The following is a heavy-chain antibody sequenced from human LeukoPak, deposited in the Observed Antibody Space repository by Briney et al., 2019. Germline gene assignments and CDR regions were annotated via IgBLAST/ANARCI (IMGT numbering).Heavy chain of an antibody. CDR3: ARMDYYDSSGAFDI. J-gene: IGHJ3*02. Sequence: PSETLSLTCTVSGGSISSNNYYWGWVRQPPGKGLEWIGRIYTSGSTNYNPSLKSRVTISVDTSKNQFSLKLSSVTAADTAVYYCARMDYYDSSGAFDIWGQGTMVTVSS. D-gene: IGHD3-22*01. CDR2: IYTSGST. V-gene: IGHV4-61*02. CDR1: GGSISSNNYY.